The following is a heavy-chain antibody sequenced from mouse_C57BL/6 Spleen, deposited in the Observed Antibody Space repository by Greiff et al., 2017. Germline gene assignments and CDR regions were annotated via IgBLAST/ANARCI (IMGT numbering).Heavy chain of an antibody. Sequence: EVQLVESGEGLVKPGGSLKLSCAASGFTFSSYAMSWVRQTPEKRLEWVAYISSGGDYIYYADTVKGRFTISRDNARNTLYLQMSSLKSEDTARYYCTRDHSSGYDAMDYWGQGTSVTVSS. V-gene: IGHV5-9-1*02. CDR1: GFTFSSYA. D-gene: IGHD3-2*02. J-gene: IGHJ4*01. CDR2: ISSGGDYI. CDR3: TRDHSSGYDAMDY.